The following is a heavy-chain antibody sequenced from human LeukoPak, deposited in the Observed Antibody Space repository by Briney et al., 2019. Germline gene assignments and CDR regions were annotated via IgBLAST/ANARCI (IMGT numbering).Heavy chain of an antibody. CDR3: ATIGVCYSCCMDV. CDR2: ISAYNGNT. Sequence: GASVKVSCKASGYTFTSYGISWVRQAPGQGLEWMGWISAYNGNTNYAQKLQGRVTMTTDTSTSTAYMELRSLRSDDTAAYSCATIGVCYSCCMDVWGKGSTVTVSS. CDR1: GYTFTSYG. V-gene: IGHV1-18*01. D-gene: IGHD3-16*01. J-gene: IGHJ6*03.